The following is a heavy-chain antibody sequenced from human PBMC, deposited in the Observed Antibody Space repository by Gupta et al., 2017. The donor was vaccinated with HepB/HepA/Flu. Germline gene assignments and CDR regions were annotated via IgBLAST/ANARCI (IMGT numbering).Heavy chain of an antibody. J-gene: IGHJ4*02. Sequence: QVQLLQSGAEVKKPGVSVKVTCKVSAYTATELSLHGLRQATGKGLEWMGGFDPEDGETIYARKFQERVTMTENTSTDRAYMELSSLRSEDTAVYYCATVFYPTRETFDDWGQGTLVTVSS. D-gene: IGHD1-26*01. CDR3: ATVFYPTRETFDD. CDR1: AYTATELS. CDR2: FDPEDGET. V-gene: IGHV1-24*01.